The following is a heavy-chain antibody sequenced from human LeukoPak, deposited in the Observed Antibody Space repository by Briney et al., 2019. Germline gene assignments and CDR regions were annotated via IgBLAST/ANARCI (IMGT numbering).Heavy chain of an antibody. V-gene: IGHV4-59*08. CDR3: AGGEGYLTIFGVVQNYYFDN. J-gene: IGHJ4*02. Sequence: PSETLSLTCTVSGGSISSYYWSWIRQPPGKGLECIGYIYYSGSTNYNPSLKSRVTISVDTSKNQFSLKLSSVTAADTAVYYCAGGEGYLTIFGVVQNYYFDNWGQGTLVTVSS. CDR1: GGSISSYY. CDR2: IYYSGST. D-gene: IGHD3-3*01.